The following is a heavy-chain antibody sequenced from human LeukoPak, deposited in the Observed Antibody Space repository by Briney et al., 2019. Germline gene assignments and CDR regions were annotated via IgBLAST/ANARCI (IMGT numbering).Heavy chain of an antibody. CDR3: AGGLTGYSSGYVH. V-gene: IGHV3-23*01. J-gene: IGHJ4*02. CDR1: GITFSNYA. CDR2: ISGSAHKI. Sequence: QTGGSLRLSCVASGITFSNYAVSWVRQAPEKGLDWVSVISGSAHKIRYADSVKGRFTISRDNSENIVYLQMNNLRVEDTAVYYCAGGLTGYSSGYVHWGQGTLVTVSS. D-gene: IGHD5-18*01.